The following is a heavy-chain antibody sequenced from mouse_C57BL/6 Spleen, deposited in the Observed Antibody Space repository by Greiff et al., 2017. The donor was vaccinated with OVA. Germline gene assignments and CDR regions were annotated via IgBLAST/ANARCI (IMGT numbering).Heavy chain of an antibody. J-gene: IGHJ2*01. CDR3: AISRITTVVGGGFDY. CDR1: GYTFTSYW. CDR2: IDPSDSET. Sequence: QVQLQQPGAELVRPGSSVKLSCKASGYTFTSYWMHWVKQRPIQGLEWIGNIDPSDSETHYNQKFKDKATLTVDKSSSTAYMQLSSLTSDDSAVYYCAISRITTVVGGGFDYWGQGTTLTVSS. D-gene: IGHD1-1*01. V-gene: IGHV1-52*01.